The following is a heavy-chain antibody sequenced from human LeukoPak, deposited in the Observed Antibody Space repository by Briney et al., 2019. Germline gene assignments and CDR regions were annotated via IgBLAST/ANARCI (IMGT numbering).Heavy chain of an antibody. V-gene: IGHV3-23*01. J-gene: IGHJ4*02. D-gene: IGHD3-22*01. Sequence: GGSLRLSCAASGFTFSSYSMNWVRQAPGKGLEWVSSISGGGETTYYADSVKGRFTISRDNSKNTLSLQMNSLRVEDTAVYYCAKDGDYYDSDAYSSFFDYWGQGTLVTVSS. CDR2: ISGGGETT. CDR3: AKDGDYYDSDAYSSFFDY. CDR1: GFTFSSYS.